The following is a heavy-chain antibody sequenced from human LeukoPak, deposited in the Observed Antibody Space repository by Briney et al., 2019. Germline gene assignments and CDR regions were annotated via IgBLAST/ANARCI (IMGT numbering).Heavy chain of an antibody. J-gene: IGHJ6*02. D-gene: IGHD2-2*01. CDR1: GYTFTSYG. CDR2: IGAYNGNT. Sequence: GASVKVSCKASGYTFTSYGISWVRQAPGQGLEWMGWIGAYNGNTNYARKLQGRVTMTTDTSTSTAYMELRSLRSDDTAVYYCARDGYCSSTSCRLYYYYGMDVWGQGTTVTVSS. CDR3: ARDGYCSSTSCRLYYYYGMDV. V-gene: IGHV1-18*01.